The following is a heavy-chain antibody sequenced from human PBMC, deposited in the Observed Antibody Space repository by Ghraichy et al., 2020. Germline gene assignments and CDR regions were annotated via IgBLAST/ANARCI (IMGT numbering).Heavy chain of an antibody. D-gene: IGHD3-3*01. CDR1: GYTFSDYY. J-gene: IGHJ6*03. V-gene: IGHV1-2*02. Sequence: ASVKVSCKASGYTFSDYYIHWVRQAPGQGLEWVGWINPNSGNTDFPQNFRGRVTMTRDTSVSIVYMELNMLTSADTAVYYCARDQGMESMDVWGKGTTVTVSS. CDR3: ARDQGMESMDV. CDR2: INPNSGNT.